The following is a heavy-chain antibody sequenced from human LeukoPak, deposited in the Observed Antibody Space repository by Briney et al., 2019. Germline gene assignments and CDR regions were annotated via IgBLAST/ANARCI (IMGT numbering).Heavy chain of an antibody. D-gene: IGHD2-15*01. CDR2: LNTDGAWT. V-gene: IGHV3-23*01. CDR3: AKSTAGCSGGTCYSALES. Sequence: PGGSLRLSCAGSGFIFRNYWMSWVRQAPGMGPEWVSGLNTDGAWTYYADSVKGRFTISRDNSENTLYLQTNSLRVEDTAVYYCAKSTAGCSGGTCYSALESWGQGTLVTVSS. J-gene: IGHJ4*02. CDR1: GFIFRNYW.